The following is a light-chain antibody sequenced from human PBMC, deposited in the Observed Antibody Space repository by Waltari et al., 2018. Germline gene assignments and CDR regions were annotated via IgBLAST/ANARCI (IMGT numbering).Light chain of an antibody. V-gene: IGKV1-33*01. CDR3: QRYDNLPMCA. J-gene: IGKJ3*01. CDR2: DAS. Sequence: DIQMTQSPSSLSASVGDRVTITWQPSQDISHYLKWYQQRPGQAPKLLIHDASNLETGVPSRFSGSQSGTQYTLTISSLQPEDIATYYCQRYDNLPMCAFGPGTKVDIK. CDR1: QDISHY.